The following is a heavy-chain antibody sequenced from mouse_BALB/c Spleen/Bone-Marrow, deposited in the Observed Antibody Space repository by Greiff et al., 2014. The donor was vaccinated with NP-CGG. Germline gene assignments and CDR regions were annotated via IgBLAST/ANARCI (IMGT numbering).Heavy chain of an antibody. V-gene: IGHV1S137*01. Sequence: VQLQQSGAELVRPGVSVKISCKGSGFTFNDYAMHWVKQSHAKSLEWIGVISTYSGNTNYNQKFKGKATMTVDKSSNTAYMELAILTSEDSSIYYGAGEYYGGGDLFAYWGQGTLVTVSA. CDR3: AGEYYGGGDLFAY. CDR2: ISTYSGNT. D-gene: IGHD1-1*02. CDR1: GFTFNDYA. J-gene: IGHJ3*01.